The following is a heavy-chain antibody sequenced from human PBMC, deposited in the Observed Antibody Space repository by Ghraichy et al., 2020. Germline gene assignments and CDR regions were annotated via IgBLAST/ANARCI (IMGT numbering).Heavy chain of an antibody. V-gene: IGHV3-74*03. CDR3: AREVQVWFGEYDGMDV. CDR1: GFTFSDYW. D-gene: IGHD3-10*01. J-gene: IGHJ6*02. CDR2: INRDGSAT. Sequence: GESLNISCAVSGFTFSDYWMHWVRHAPGKGLVWVSRINRDGSATTYADAVKGRFTISRGNAKNTLYLQMNSLTVDDTAVYYCAREVQVWFGEYDGMDVWGQGTAVTVSS.